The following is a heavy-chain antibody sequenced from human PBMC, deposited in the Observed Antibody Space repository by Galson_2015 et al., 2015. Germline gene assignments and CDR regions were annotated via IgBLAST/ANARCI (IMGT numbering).Heavy chain of an antibody. CDR3: ATRLYSGSYDAFGL. J-gene: IGHJ3*01. CDR1: GFRFQDAW. V-gene: IGHV3-15*04. Sequence: SLRLSCAASGFRFQDAWMTWVRQAPGKGLEWVGRIDTKSDGGTTDYAAPVKGRFSMSRDDSKNTLYLQMNGLKSEDRGMYYCATRLYSGSYDAFGLWGQGTMVVVSS. CDR2: IDTKSDGGTT. D-gene: IGHD1-26*01.